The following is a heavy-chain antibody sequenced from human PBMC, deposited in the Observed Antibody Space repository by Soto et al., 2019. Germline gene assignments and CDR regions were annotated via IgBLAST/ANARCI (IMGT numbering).Heavy chain of an antibody. Sequence: QITLKESGPTLVKPTQTLTLTCTFSGFSLSTSGVGVGWIRQPPGKALEWLALIYWDDDKRYSPSLKSRLTITKDTSKNQLVLTMPNMDPVDTATYYCAHRLGVVVTAAPDYGDYEIFDYWGQGTLVTVSS. V-gene: IGHV2-5*02. CDR3: AHRLGVVVTAAPDYGDYEIFDY. D-gene: IGHD4-17*01. CDR1: GFSLSTSGVG. J-gene: IGHJ4*02. CDR2: IYWDDDK.